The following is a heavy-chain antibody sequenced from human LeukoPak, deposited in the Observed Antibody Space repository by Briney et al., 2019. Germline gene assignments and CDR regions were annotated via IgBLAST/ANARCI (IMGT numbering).Heavy chain of an antibody. CDR3: ARLTKNDSGSFRFGKKKRGYMDV. CDR2: INHSGST. CDR1: GGSISSYY. Sequence: PSETLSLTCTVSGGSISSYYWSWLRQPPGKGLEWIGEINHSGSTNYNPSLKSRVTISVDTSKNQFSLKLSSVTAADTAVYYCARLTKNDSGSFRFGKKKRGYMDVWGKGTTVTISS. V-gene: IGHV4-34*01. D-gene: IGHD3-10*01. J-gene: IGHJ6*03.